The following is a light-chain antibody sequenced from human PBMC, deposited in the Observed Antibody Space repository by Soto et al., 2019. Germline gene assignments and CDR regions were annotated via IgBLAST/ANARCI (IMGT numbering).Light chain of an antibody. V-gene: IGKV1-27*01. J-gene: IGKJ3*01. CDR2: AAS. CDR1: QGISNY. CDR3: QKYNSAPRN. Sequence: EIQMTQSPSSLSASLGDRVTITCRASQGISNYLACYQQKPGKVPKLLIYAASTLQSGVPSRFSGSGSGTDFTLTISGLQPEDVATYYCQKYNSAPRNFGSGTKVDIK.